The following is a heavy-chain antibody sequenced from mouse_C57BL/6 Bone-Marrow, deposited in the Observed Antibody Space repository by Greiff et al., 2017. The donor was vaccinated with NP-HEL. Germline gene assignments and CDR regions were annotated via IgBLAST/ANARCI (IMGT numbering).Heavy chain of an antibody. Sequence: VQLQQSGAELVRPGASVKLSCTVSGFNIKDDYMHWVKQRPEQGLEWIGWIDPENGDTEYASKFQGKATITADTSSNTAYLQLSSLTSEDTAVYYCTTGGSGPYAMDYWGQGTSVTVSS. V-gene: IGHV14-4*01. CDR2: IDPENGDT. J-gene: IGHJ4*01. D-gene: IGHD1-1*01. CDR1: GFNIKDDY. CDR3: TTGGSGPYAMDY.